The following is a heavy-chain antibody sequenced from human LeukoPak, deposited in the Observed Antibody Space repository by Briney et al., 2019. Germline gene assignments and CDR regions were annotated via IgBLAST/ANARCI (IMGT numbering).Heavy chain of an antibody. J-gene: IGHJ4*02. CDR2: IYYSGST. CDR3: ARLPRRDGYPTDY. CDR1: GGSLSSYY. D-gene: IGHD5-24*01. V-gene: IGHV4-59*08. Sequence: SETLSLTCPVSGGSLSSYYWSWIRQPPGKGLEWIGYIYYSGSTNYNPSLKSRVTISVDTSKNQFSLRLSSVTAADTAVYYCARLPRRDGYPTDYWGQGTLVTVSS.